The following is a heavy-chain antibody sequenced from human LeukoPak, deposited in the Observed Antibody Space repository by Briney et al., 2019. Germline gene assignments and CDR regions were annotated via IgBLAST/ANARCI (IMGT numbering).Heavy chain of an antibody. J-gene: IGHJ6*02. Sequence: SETLSLTCTVSGGSISSYYWSWIRQPPGKGLEWIGYIYYSGSTNYNPSLKSRVTISVDTSKNQFSLKLSSVTAADTAVYYCARSPYYYGWGSYYASYYYGMDVWGQGTTVTVS. CDR1: GGSISSYY. CDR3: ARSPYYYGWGSYYASYYYGMDV. CDR2: IYYSGST. V-gene: IGHV4-59*01. D-gene: IGHD3-10*01.